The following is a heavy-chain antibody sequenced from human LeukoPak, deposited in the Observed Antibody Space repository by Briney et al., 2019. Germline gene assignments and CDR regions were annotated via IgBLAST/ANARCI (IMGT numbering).Heavy chain of an antibody. J-gene: IGHJ4*02. Sequence: GGSLRFSCTASGFTFSNYAMSWVRQAPGKGLEWVSTITGSGGNAYYADSVKGRFTIPRDNSKSTLYLQMNSLRPEDAAVYYCAKAAATGSGYYFEYWGQGALVTVSS. CDR3: AKAAATGSGYYFEY. V-gene: IGHV3-23*01. CDR2: ITGSGGNA. D-gene: IGHD6-13*01. CDR1: GFTFSNYA.